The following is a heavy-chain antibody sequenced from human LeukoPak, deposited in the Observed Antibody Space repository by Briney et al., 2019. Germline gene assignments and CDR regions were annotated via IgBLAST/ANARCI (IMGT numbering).Heavy chain of an antibody. Sequence: ASVKVSCKVSGYTLTELSMHWVRQAPGKGLEWMGGFDPEDGETIYAQKFQGRVTMTEDTSTDTAYMELSSLRSEDTAVYYCYSSGWYGATYYYMDVWGKGTTVTVSS. D-gene: IGHD6-19*01. CDR2: FDPEDGET. CDR3: YSSGWYGATYYYMDV. J-gene: IGHJ6*03. CDR1: GYTLTELS. V-gene: IGHV1-24*01.